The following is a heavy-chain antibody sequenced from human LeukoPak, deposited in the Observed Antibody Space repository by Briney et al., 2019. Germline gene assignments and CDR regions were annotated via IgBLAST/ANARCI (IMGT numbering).Heavy chain of an antibody. CDR1: GCPFTSYW. CDR2: IYPGDSDT. J-gene: IGHJ4*02. CDR3: ARSTYYYDSSGYYFDY. V-gene: IGHV5-51*01. D-gene: IGHD3-22*01. Sequence: PGGSLQIPGQGSGCPFTSYWIGWVRPLPGKGLEGMGIIYPGDSDTRYSPSFQGHVTIAADKSISTPYLQWSSLKASDTAMYYCARSTYYYDSSGYYFDYWGQGTLVTVSS.